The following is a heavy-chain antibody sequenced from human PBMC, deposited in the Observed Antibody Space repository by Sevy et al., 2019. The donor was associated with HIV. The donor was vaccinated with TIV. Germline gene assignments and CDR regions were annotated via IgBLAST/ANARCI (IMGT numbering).Heavy chain of an antibody. V-gene: IGHV3-23*01. Sequence: GGSLRLSCTSSGFTFSSYAMNWVRQAPGKGLEWVSAISGSGGSTYYADSVKGRFTISRDNSKNTLYLQMNSLRAEDTAVYYCAKSRSSSSPLTGGFDYWGQGTLVTVSS. CDR1: GFTFSSYA. D-gene: IGHD6-6*01. CDR2: ISGSGGST. J-gene: IGHJ4*02. CDR3: AKSRSSSSPLTGGFDY.